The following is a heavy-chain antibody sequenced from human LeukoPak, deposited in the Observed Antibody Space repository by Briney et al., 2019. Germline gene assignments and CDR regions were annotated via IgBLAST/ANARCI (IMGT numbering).Heavy chain of an antibody. CDR3: ARQKGYYYDSKGPYFDY. J-gene: IGHJ4*02. D-gene: IGHD3-22*01. CDR2: INHSGST. V-gene: IGHV4-34*01. Sequence: SETLSLTCAVYGGSFSGYYWSWIRQPPGKGLEWIGEINHSGSTNYNPSLKSRVTISVDMSKNQFSLKLSSVTAADTAVYYCARQKGYYYDSKGPYFDYWGQGTLVTVSS. CDR1: GGSFSGYY.